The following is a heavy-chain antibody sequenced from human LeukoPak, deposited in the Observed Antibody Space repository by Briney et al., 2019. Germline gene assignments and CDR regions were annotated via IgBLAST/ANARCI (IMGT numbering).Heavy chain of an antibody. CDR2: VSGSGSTT. V-gene: IGHV3-23*01. J-gene: IGHJ4*02. D-gene: IGHD4-23*01. Sequence: GGSLRLSCAASGFTFNTYGMSWVRQAPGKGLEWVSAVSGSGSTTYYARSVKGRFTVSRDNSKNTLYLQMNSLRGDDTAVYYCAKSLDYGGNRARLDFWGQGTLVTVSS. CDR3: AKSLDYGGNRARLDF. CDR1: GFTFNTYG.